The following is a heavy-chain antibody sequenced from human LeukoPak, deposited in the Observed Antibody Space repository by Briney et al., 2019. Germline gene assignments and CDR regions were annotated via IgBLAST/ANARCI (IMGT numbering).Heavy chain of an antibody. D-gene: IGHD4-17*01. Sequence: GGSLRLSCAASGFTVSSNYMSWVRQAPGKGLEWVSVIYSGGSTYYADSVKGRFTISRHNSKNTLYLQMNSLRAEDTAVCYCASGNTVTSGVFDYWGQGTLVTVSS. J-gene: IGHJ4*02. CDR3: ASGNTVTSGVFDY. CDR1: GFTVSSNY. CDR2: IYSGGST. V-gene: IGHV3-53*04.